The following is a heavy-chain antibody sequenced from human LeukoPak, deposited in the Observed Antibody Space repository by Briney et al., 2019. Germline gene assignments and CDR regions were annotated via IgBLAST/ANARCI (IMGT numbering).Heavy chain of an antibody. CDR2: ISSSSSYI. V-gene: IGHV3-21*01. CDR3: ARDRRGYSGYDWVS. J-gene: IGHJ5*02. Sequence: GGSLRLSCAASGFTFSSYSMNWVRQAPGKGLEWVSSISSSSSYIYYADSVKGRFTISRDSAKNSLYLQMNSLRAEDTAVYYCARDRRGYSGYDWVSWGQGTLVTVSS. CDR1: GFTFSSYS. D-gene: IGHD5-12*01.